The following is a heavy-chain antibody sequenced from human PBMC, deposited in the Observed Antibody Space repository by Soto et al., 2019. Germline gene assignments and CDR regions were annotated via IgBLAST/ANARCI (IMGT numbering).Heavy chain of an antibody. CDR3: ARIGIAAAADYYYGMDV. Sequence: SGPTLVNPTQTLTLTCTFSGFSLSTSGVCVSWIRQPPGKALEWLALIDWDDDKYYSTSLKTRLTISKDTSKNQVVLTMTNMDPVDTATYYCARIGIAAAADYYYGMDVWGQGTTVTVSS. D-gene: IGHD6-13*01. V-gene: IGHV2-70*01. CDR1: GFSLSTSGVC. CDR2: IDWDDDK. J-gene: IGHJ6*02.